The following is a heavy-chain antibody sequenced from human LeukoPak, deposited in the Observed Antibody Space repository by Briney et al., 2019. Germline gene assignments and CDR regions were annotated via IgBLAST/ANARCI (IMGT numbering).Heavy chain of an antibody. J-gene: IGHJ3*02. CDR1: GFTFGDYA. CDR3: AKDGGIAARNAFDI. CDR2: IRSKAYGGTT. D-gene: IGHD6-6*01. V-gene: IGHV3-49*04. Sequence: PGGSLRLSCTASGFTFGDYAMSWVRQAPGKGLEWVGFIRSKAYGGTTEYAASVKGRFTISRDDSKSIAYLQMNSLRAEDTAVYYCAKDGGIAARNAFDIWGQGTMVTVSS.